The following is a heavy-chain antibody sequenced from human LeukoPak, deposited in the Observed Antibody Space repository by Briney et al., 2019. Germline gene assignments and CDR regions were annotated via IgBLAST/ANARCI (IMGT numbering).Heavy chain of an antibody. V-gene: IGHV3-7*01. Sequence: GGSLRLSCAASGFTFSSFWMTWVRQAPGKGLEWVANIRQHGSEKYYVDSVKGRFTISRDSAKNSLYLQMNSLRAEDTAVYYCARDIDRYYADYWGQGTLVTVSS. CDR3: ARDIDRYYADY. CDR1: GFTFSSFW. J-gene: IGHJ4*02. D-gene: IGHD3-3*01. CDR2: IRQHGSEK.